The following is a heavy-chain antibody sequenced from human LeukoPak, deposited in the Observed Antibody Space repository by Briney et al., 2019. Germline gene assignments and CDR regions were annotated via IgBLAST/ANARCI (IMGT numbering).Heavy chain of an antibody. Sequence: GGSLRLSCAASGFSFSNYAMSWVRQAPGKGLEWVSAISGSGGTTNYADSVKGRFTISRDNSKNTLYLQMNSLKTEDTAVYYCTTAPPRATYWYFDLWGRGTLVTVSS. CDR2: ISGSGGTT. J-gene: IGHJ2*01. V-gene: IGHV3-23*01. CDR1: GFSFSNYA. CDR3: TTAPPRATYWYFDL.